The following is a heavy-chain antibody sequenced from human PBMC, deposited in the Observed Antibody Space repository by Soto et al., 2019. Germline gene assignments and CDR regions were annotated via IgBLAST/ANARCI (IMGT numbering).Heavy chain of an antibody. CDR2: IYHSAST. D-gene: IGHD2-2*01. CDR3: ARGNSKKYCSSTSCSGSGSSWGI. Sequence: PSETLSLPCAVSGGSISSSNWWSWVRQPTGKGLEWIGEIYHSASTNYNPSLKSRVTISVDKSKNQFSLKLSSVTAADTAVYYCARGNSKKYCSSTSCSGSGSSWGIWGQGTMVTVSS. V-gene: IGHV4-4*02. CDR1: GGSISSSNW. J-gene: IGHJ3*02.